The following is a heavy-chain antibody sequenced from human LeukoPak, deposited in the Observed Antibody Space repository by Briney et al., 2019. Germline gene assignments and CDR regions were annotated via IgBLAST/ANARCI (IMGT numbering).Heavy chain of an antibody. V-gene: IGHV4-59*01. CDR1: HDSITMYY. CDR2: VHHTHST. Sequence: SETLSLTCSVPHDSITMYYCTSIRQPPGKGLERIGYVHHTHSTNFNPSLNGRVSISRDTTNNLFSLRLRSVTAADTAVYFCARGRVSSSTWYSTYYYYFYMDVWGKGTTVTVSS. D-gene: IGHD1-1*01. J-gene: IGHJ6*03. CDR3: ARGRVSSSTWYSTYYYYFYMDV.